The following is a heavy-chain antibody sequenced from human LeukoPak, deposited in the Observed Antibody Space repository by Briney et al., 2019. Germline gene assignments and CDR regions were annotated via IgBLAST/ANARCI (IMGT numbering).Heavy chain of an antibody. V-gene: IGHV3-33*01. Sequence: GGSLRLSCAASGFTFSSYGMHWVRQAPGKGLEWVAVIWYDGSNKYYADSVKGRFTISRDNSKNTLYLQMNSLRAEDTAVYYCARGVTPDYYYGMDVWGLGTTVTVSS. CDR2: IWYDGSNK. J-gene: IGHJ6*02. CDR1: GFTFSSYG. D-gene: IGHD2-21*02. CDR3: ARGVTPDYYYGMDV.